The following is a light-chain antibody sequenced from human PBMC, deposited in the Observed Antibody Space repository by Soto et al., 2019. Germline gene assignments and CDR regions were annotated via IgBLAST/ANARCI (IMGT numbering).Light chain of an antibody. Sequence: QSVLTQPPSVSEAPGQRVTISCTGSSSNIGAGYEAHWYQQVPGTAPKLLIYENNNRPSGVPDRFSGSKSGTSASLAITGLHAEDEPESYCQSYHRSLSGYVFVTGTKVTVL. V-gene: IGLV1-40*01. J-gene: IGLJ1*01. CDR1: SSNIGAGYE. CDR2: ENN. CDR3: QSYHRSLSGYV.